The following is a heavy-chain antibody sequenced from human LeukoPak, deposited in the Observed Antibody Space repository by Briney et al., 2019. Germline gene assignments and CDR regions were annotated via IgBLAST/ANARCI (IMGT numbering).Heavy chain of an antibody. CDR3: ARVPVLGDCSGGSCYLGFDY. Sequence: PGGSLSLSCPASRFTFLRYWLRWVRPPAGRGVEWVANIKQDGSGRDYVDSVKDRFTSSRANAKNSLYLQMNSLRAEDTAVYYCARVPVLGDCSGGSCYLGFDYWGQGTLVTVSS. CDR2: IKQDGSGR. V-gene: IGHV3-7*01. D-gene: IGHD2-15*01. CDR1: RFTFLRYW. J-gene: IGHJ4*02.